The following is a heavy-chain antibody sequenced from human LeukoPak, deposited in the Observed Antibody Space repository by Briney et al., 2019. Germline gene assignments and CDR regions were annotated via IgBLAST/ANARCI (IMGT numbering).Heavy chain of an antibody. CDR1: GFTFDDYA. V-gene: IGHV3-9*01. CDR2: ISWNSGSI. J-gene: IGHJ4*02. CDR3: AKAPYDSSGYYTLSSPFDY. Sequence: GGSLRLSCAASGFTFDDYAMHWVRQAPGKGLEWVSGISWNSGSIDYADSVKGRFTISRDNAKNSLYLQMNSLRAEDTALYYCAKAPYDSSGYYTLSSPFDYWGQGTLVTVSS. D-gene: IGHD3-22*01.